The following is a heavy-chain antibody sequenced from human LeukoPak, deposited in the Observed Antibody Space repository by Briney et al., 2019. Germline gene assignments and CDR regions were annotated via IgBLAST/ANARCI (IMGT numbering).Heavy chain of an antibody. CDR1: GYTFTGYY. CDR2: ISYDGSNK. V-gene: IGHV3-30*04. Sequence: SCKASGYTFTGYYMHWVRQAPGKGLEWVAAISYDGSNKDYADSVKGRFTISRDNSKNTLYLQMNSLRAEDTAVYYCARDDYGGIDYWGQGTLVTVSS. J-gene: IGHJ4*02. D-gene: IGHD4-17*01. CDR3: ARDDYGGIDY.